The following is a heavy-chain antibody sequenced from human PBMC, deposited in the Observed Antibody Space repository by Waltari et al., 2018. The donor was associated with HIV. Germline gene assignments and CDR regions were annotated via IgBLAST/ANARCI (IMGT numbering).Heavy chain of an antibody. CDR1: GGSVSSSSYF. V-gene: IGHV4-39*01. Sequence: QLQLQESGPGLVKPSETLSLTCTVSGGSVSSSSYFWGRIRQPPGKGLEWVGRIYYTGRAYYNPSLKSRVTISVDTAKNQFSLKVTSGTAADTAVYYCARHALRVGAAYWNFDLWGRGTLVTVSS. CDR3: ARHALRVGAAYWNFDL. CDR2: IYYTGRA. D-gene: IGHD1-26*01. J-gene: IGHJ2*01.